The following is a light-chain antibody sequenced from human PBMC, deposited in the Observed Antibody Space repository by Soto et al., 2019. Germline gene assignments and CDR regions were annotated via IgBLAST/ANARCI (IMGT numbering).Light chain of an antibody. J-gene: IGKJ3*01. CDR1: EDIDNH. CDR2: DAS. CDR3: KQCDSLPVT. V-gene: IGKV1-33*01. Sequence: DIQMTQSPSSLSASVGARVTITCQASEDIDNHLIWYQQRPGGPHKLLIYDASKLQTGVPSRFSGSGSGTDFTLTITSLQPEDIATYYCKQCDSLPVTFGPGTKVDVK.